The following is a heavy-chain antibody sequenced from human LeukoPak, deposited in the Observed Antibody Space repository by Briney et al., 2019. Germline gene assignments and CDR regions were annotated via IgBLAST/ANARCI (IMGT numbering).Heavy chain of an antibody. CDR3: AKEQQLVQGNWFDP. V-gene: IGHV3-21*01. CDR1: GFTFSTCS. D-gene: IGHD6-13*01. CDR2: ISSSSSYI. J-gene: IGHJ5*02. Sequence: GGSLRLSCTASGFTFSTCSMHWVRHAPGKGLEWVSSISSSSSYIYYADSVKGRFTISRDNAKNSLYLQMNSLRAEDTAVYYCAKEQQLVQGNWFDPWGQGTLVTVSS.